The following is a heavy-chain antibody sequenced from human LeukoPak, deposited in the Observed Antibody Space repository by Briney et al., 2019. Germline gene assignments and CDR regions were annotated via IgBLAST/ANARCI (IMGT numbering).Heavy chain of an antibody. CDR2: ISAYNGNT. J-gene: IGHJ4*02. Sequence: ASVKVSCKASGYTFTSYGISWVRQAPGQGLEWMGWISAYNGNTNYAQKPQGRVTMTTDTSTSTAYMELRSLRSDDTAVYYCARDAVYSSSWYTQPDYWGQGTLVTVSS. CDR3: ARDAVYSSSWYTQPDY. CDR1: GYTFTSYG. D-gene: IGHD6-13*01. V-gene: IGHV1-18*01.